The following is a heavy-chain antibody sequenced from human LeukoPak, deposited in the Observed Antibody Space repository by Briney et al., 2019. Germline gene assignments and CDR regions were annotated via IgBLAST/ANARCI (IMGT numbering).Heavy chain of an antibody. V-gene: IGHV3-23*01. CDR2: ISGSGGST. CDR3: AKVHSSSWTSFDY. J-gene: IGHJ4*02. Sequence: GGSLRLSCAASGFTFSSYAMSWVRQAPGKGLEWVSAISGSGGSTYYADSVKGRFTTSRDNSKNTLYLQMNSLRAEDTAVYYCAKVHSSSWTSFDYWGQGTLVTVSS. CDR1: GFTFSSYA. D-gene: IGHD6-13*01.